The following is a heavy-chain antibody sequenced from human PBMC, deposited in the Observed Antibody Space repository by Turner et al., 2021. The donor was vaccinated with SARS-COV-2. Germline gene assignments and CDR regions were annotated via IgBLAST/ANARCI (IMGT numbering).Heavy chain of an antibody. V-gene: IGHV1-8*01. Sequence: VHLVQSWAEVTKPRASVLVPCMAFDFTFFTYHINWVRQATGHGLEWMGWMNPHSGDTGYAQKFQGRVTMTRNTSISTVYMELSSLRSDDTAVYYCARMAPFCARTNRGGREDYGMDVWGQGTAVTVSS. CDR1: DFTFFTYH. D-gene: IGHD2-15*01. CDR3: ARMAPFCARTNRGGREDYGMDV. J-gene: IGHJ6*02. CDR2: MNPHSGDT.